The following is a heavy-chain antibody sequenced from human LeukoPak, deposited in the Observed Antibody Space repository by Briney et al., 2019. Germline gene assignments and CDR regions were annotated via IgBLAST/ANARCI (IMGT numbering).Heavy chain of an antibody. J-gene: IGHJ5*02. Sequence: PSETLSLTCTVSGGSISRFYWGWIRQPPGKGLEWIGYIYYTGSTNYNPSLKSRVTISVDTSKNQFSLKLRSVTAADTAVYYCARHSSPKPFDPWGQGTLVTVSS. D-gene: IGHD3-10*01. CDR3: ARHSSPKPFDP. CDR2: IYYTGST. CDR1: GGSISRFY. V-gene: IGHV4-59*08.